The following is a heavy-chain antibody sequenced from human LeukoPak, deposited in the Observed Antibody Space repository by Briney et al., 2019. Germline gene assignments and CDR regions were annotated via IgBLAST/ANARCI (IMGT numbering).Heavy chain of an antibody. CDR1: GGSISGYY. Sequence: PSETLSLTCTVSGGSISGYYWTWIRQPPGQGLEWIAYIHSNGYTNYNPSLRSRVTISVDPSKNQFSLTVTPVTAADTAVYFCARGYFDSGHSSNPFDYWGQGALVTVSS. J-gene: IGHJ4*02. CDR3: ARGYFDSGHSSNPFDY. D-gene: IGHD3-22*01. CDR2: IHSNGYT. V-gene: IGHV4-4*09.